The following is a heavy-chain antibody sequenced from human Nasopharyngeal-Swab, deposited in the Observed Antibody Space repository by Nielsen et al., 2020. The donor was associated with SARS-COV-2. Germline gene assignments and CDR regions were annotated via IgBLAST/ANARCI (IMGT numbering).Heavy chain of an antibody. CDR3: AREGFEWLLYHLDRFHPFDY. J-gene: IGHJ4*02. CDR2: ISSSSSTI. Sequence: GGSLRLSCAASGFTFSSYSMNWVRQAPGKGLEWVSYISSSSSTIYYADSVKGRFTISRDNAKNSLYLQMNSLRAEDTAVYYCAREGFEWLLYHLDRFHPFDYWGQGTLVTVSS. D-gene: IGHD3-3*01. V-gene: IGHV3-48*04. CDR1: GFTFSSYS.